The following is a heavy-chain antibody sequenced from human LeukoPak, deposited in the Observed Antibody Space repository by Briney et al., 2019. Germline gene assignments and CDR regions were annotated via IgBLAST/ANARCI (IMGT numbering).Heavy chain of an antibody. Sequence: SETLSLTCAVYGGSFSGYYWSWIRQPPGKGLEWIGEINHSGSTNYNPSLKSRVTISVDTSMNQFSLKLSSVTAADTAVYYCARTLPSVMVYAIWGQGTLVTVSS. CDR1: GGSFSGYY. CDR3: ARTLPSVMVYAI. D-gene: IGHD2-8*01. V-gene: IGHV4-34*01. J-gene: IGHJ4*02. CDR2: INHSGST.